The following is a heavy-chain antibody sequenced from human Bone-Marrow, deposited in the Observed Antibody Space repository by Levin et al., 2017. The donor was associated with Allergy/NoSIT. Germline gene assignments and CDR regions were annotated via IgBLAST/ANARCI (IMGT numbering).Heavy chain of an antibody. D-gene: IGHD3-22*01. CDR3: AKAYYYDSSGYSTEEYFQH. J-gene: IGHJ1*01. Sequence: GGSLRLSCAASGFTFSSYAMSWVRQAPGKGLEWVSAISGSGGSTYYADSVKGRFTISRDNSKNTLYLQMNSLRAEDTAVYYCAKAYYYDSSGYSTEEYFQHWGQGTLVTVSS. CDR2: ISGSGGST. CDR1: GFTFSSYA. V-gene: IGHV3-23*01.